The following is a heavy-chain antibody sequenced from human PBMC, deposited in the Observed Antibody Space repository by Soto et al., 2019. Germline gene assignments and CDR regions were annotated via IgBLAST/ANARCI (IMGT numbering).Heavy chain of an antibody. J-gene: IGHJ6*02. V-gene: IGHV4-30-2*01. Sequence: SETLSLTCGVSGGSINSGGYSWSWIRQPPGRGLEWIGNIYPSGSANYSPSLKTRVTISVDRSMNQFSLNLGSVTAADTAVYYCAREIFPYGMDVWGQGPTVTVSS. CDR2: IYPSGSA. CDR1: GGSINSGGYS. D-gene: IGHD3-3*01. CDR3: AREIFPYGMDV.